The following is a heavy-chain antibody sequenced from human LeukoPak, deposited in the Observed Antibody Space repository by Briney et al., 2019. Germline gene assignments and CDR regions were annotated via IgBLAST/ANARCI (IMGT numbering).Heavy chain of an antibody. J-gene: IGHJ4*02. CDR1: GFTFSSYG. D-gene: IGHD3-22*01. CDR2: ISYDGSNK. V-gene: IGHV3-30*18. CDR3: AKDRLWSYYYDSSGYYLDY. Sequence: PGGSLRLSCAASGFTFSSYGMHWVRRAPGKGLEWAAVISYDGSNKYYADSVKGRFTISRDNSKNTLYLQMNSLRAEDTAVYYCAKDRLWSYYYDSSGYYLDYWGQGTLVTVSS.